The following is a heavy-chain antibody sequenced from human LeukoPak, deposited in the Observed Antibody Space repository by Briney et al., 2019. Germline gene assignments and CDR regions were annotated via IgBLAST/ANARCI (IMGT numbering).Heavy chain of an antibody. Sequence: GGSLSLSCAASGFSFSRYWMSWVRQAPGKGLEWVANITQDGSANNYVESVKGLFTISRDNAKNSLYVQMNSLRAEYTAVYYCSRAPGYWFDPWGQGTLVTVSS. CDR2: ITQDGSAN. J-gene: IGHJ5*02. CDR1: GFSFSRYW. V-gene: IGHV3-7*01. CDR3: SRAPGYWFDP.